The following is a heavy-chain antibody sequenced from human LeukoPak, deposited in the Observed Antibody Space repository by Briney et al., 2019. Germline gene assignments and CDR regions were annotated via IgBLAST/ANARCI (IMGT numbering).Heavy chain of an antibody. V-gene: IGHV3-30-3*01. CDR1: GFTFSSYA. Sequence: PGRSLRLSCAASGFTFSSYAMHWVRQAPGKGLEWVAVISYDGSNKYYADSVKGRFTISRDNSKNTLYLQMNSLRAEDTAVYYCARDPYSSSPVLDYWGQGTLVTVSS. CDR3: ARDPYSSSPVLDY. J-gene: IGHJ4*02. D-gene: IGHD6-6*01. CDR2: ISYDGSNK.